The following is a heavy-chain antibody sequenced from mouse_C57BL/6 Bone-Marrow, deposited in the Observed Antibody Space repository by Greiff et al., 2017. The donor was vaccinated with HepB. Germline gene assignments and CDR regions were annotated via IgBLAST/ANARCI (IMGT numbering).Heavy chain of an antibody. J-gene: IGHJ4*01. CDR1: GYTFTSYW. CDR3: ARGDGYYGEAMDY. Sequence: QVQLQQPGAELVKPGASVKLSCKASGYTFTSYWMQWVKQRPGQGLEWIGEIDPSDSYTNYNQKFKGKATLTVDTSSSTAYMQLSSLTSEDSAVYYCARGDGYYGEAMDYWGRGTAVTVTS. V-gene: IGHV1-50*01. D-gene: IGHD2-3*01. CDR2: IDPSDSYT.